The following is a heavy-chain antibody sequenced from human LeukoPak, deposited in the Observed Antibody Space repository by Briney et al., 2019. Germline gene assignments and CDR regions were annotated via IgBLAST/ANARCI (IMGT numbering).Heavy chain of an antibody. CDR1: GGSFSGYY. D-gene: IGHD2-2*01. J-gene: IGHJ5*02. CDR3: AIVVPDA. V-gene: IGHV4-34*01. Sequence: SETLSLTCAVYGGSFSGYYWSWVRQPPGKGLEWIGEINHSGSTNYNPSLKSRVTISVDSSKNQFSLKLSAVTAAYTAVYYCAIVVPDAWGQGTLVTVSS. CDR2: INHSGST.